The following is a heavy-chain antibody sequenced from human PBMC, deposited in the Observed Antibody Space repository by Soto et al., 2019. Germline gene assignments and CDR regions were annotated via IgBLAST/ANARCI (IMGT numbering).Heavy chain of an antibody. V-gene: IGHV2-5*02. Sequence: ITLRESGPTRVKPTQTLTLTCTFSGFSLSARPVAVGWIRQPPGKALERLALIYWDDDKRYSPSLMSRLTITKDTSKNQVVLTMTNMDPLDTAIYYCVHRAGIDGNWNGGYFDYWGQGALVTVSS. J-gene: IGHJ4*02. CDR1: GFSLSARPVA. CDR2: IYWDDDK. CDR3: VHRAGIDGNWNGGYFDY. D-gene: IGHD1-1*01.